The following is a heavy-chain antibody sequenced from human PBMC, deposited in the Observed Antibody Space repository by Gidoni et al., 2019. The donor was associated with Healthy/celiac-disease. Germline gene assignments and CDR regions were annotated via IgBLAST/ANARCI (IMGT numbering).Heavy chain of an antibody. CDR2: IKQDGREK. J-gene: IGHJ6*03. D-gene: IGHD3-10*01. V-gene: IGHV3-7*03. CDR3: ARDNVVRGETHMDV. Sequence: VANIKQDGREKDYVDAVKGRFTISRDNAKNSLYLQMNSLRAEDTAVYYCARDNVVRGETHMDVWGKGTTVTVSS.